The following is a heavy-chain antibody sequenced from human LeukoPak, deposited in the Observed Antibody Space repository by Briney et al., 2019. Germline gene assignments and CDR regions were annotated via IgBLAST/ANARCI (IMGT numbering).Heavy chain of an antibody. V-gene: IGHV3-72*01. Sequence: GGSLRLSCAASGFTFSDHYMDWVRQAPGKGLEWVGRTRNKANSYTTEYAASVKGRFTISRDDSKNSLYLQMSSLRAEDTAIYYCAREGGFGGYDLDYWGQGTLVTVSS. CDR3: AREGGFGGYDLDY. J-gene: IGHJ4*02. CDR1: GFTFSDHY. D-gene: IGHD5-12*01. CDR2: TRNKANSYTT.